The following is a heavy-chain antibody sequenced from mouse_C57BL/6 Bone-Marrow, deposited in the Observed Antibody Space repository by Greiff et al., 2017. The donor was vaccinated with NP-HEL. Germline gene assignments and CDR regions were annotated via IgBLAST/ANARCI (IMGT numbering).Heavy chain of an antibody. CDR2: ISSGGDYI. V-gene: IGHV5-9-1*02. Sequence: EVQLVESGEGLVKPGGSLKLSCAASGFTFSSYAMSWVRQTPEKRLEWVAYISSGGDYIYYADTVKGRFTISRDNARNTLYLQMSSLKSEDTAMYYCTREGERTYYSNSDFDYWGQGTTLTVSS. J-gene: IGHJ2*01. CDR3: TREGERTYYSNSDFDY. D-gene: IGHD2-5*01. CDR1: GFTFSSYA.